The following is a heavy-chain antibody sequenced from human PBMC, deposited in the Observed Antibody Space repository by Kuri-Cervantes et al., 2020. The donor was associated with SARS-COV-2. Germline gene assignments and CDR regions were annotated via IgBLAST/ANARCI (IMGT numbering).Heavy chain of an antibody. D-gene: IGHD4-11*01. J-gene: IGHJ4*02. CDR1: GGSISSGNFY. CDR2: IYHSGST. Sequence: GSLRLSCAVSGGSISSGNFYWSWIRQPPGKGLEWIGSIYHSGSTYYNPSLKSRVTISVDTSKNQFSLKLSSVTAADTAVYYCARTASTVTTNPYRYYFDYWGQGTLVTVSS. V-gene: IGHV4-39*07. CDR3: ARTASTVTTNPYRYYFDY.